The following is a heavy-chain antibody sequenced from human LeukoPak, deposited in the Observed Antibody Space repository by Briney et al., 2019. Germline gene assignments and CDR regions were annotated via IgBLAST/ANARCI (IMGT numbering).Heavy chain of an antibody. Sequence: GASVKVSCKASGYTFTGYYMHWVRQAPGQGLEWMGWINPNSGGTNYAQKFQGRVTMTRDTSISTAYMELSRLRSDDTAVYYCARDLGIFGVVPALAYWGQGTLVTVSS. CDR1: GYTFTGYY. CDR3: ARDLGIFGVVPALAY. V-gene: IGHV1-2*02. CDR2: INPNSGGT. J-gene: IGHJ4*02. D-gene: IGHD3-3*01.